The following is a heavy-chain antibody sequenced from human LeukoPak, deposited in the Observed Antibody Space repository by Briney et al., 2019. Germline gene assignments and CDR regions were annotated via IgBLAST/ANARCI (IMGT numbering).Heavy chain of an antibody. CDR1: GFTLSDCY. CDR3: ASNSGYGLNDAFDI. D-gene: IGHD3-22*01. CDR2: ISSSGSTT. J-gene: IGHJ3*02. V-gene: IGHV3-11*01. Sequence: GGSLRLSCAASGFTLSDCYMNWIRQAPGKGLEWVSYISSSGSTTYYADSVQGRFTISRDNAKNSLYLQMDSLRAEDTAVYYCASNSGYGLNDAFDIWGQGTMVTVSS.